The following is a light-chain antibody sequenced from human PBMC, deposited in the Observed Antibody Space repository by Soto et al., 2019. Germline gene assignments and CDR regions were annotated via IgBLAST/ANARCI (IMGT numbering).Light chain of an antibody. J-gene: IGKJ4*01. Sequence: ELEMTQSHATLCFSPVERGTLXQTPSQSVSSSYLAWYQQKPGQAPRLLIYGASSRATGIPDRFSGSGSGTDFTLTISRLEPEDFAVYYCQQYGSSPLTFGGGTKVDNK. CDR2: GAS. V-gene: IGKV3-20*01. CDR1: QSVSSSY. CDR3: QQYGSSPLT.